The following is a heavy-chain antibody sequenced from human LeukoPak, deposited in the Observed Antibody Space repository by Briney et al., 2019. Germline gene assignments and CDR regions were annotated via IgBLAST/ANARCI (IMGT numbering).Heavy chain of an antibody. D-gene: IGHD4-17*01. J-gene: IGHJ4*02. CDR3: AREVGGDYVFDY. V-gene: IGHV3-30-3*01. Sequence: GGSLRLSCAASGFTFSSYSMHWVRQAPGKGLEWVAVISYDGSNKYYADSVKGRFTISRDNSKNTLFLQMNSLTTEDTAVYYCAREVGGDYVFDYWGQGTLVTVSS. CDR1: GFTFSSYS. CDR2: ISYDGSNK.